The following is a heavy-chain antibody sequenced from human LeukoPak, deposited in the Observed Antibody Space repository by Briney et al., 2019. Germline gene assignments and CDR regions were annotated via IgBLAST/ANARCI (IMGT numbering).Heavy chain of an antibody. Sequence: GGSLRLSCAASGFTFDDYVMSWVRPAPGKGLEYVSAINWNGGSTGYGDSVKGRFTISRDNAKKSLYLQMNSLRVEDTALYYCARIAMVRGIIYYFDNWGQGTLVTVSS. D-gene: IGHD3-10*01. CDR1: GFTFDDYV. J-gene: IGHJ4*02. CDR2: INWNGGST. CDR3: ARIAMVRGIIYYFDN. V-gene: IGHV3-20*04.